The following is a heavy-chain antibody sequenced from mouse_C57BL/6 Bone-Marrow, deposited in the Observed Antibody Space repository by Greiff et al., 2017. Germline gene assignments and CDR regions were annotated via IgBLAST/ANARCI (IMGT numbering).Heavy chain of an antibody. CDR1: GFTFNTYA. CDR2: IRSKSSNYAT. J-gene: IGHJ4*01. CDR3: VRPRMYYDLYAMDY. D-gene: IGHD2-4*01. Sequence: EVQVVESGGGLVQPKGSLKLSCAASGFTFNTYAMHWVRQAPGKGLEWVARIRSKSSNYATYYADSVKDRLTISRDDSQSMLYLQMNNLKTEDTAMYYCVRPRMYYDLYAMDYWGQGTSVTVSS. V-gene: IGHV10-3*01.